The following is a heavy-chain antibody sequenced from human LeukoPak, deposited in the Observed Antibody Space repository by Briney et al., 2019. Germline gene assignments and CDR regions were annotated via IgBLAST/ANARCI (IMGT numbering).Heavy chain of an antibody. CDR3: ARVGATHYYYYYMDV. CDR2: IAAYNGKT. J-gene: IGHJ6*03. Sequence: GASVKVSCGTSGYSFTTYGISWVRQAPGQGLEWMGRIAAYNGKTDYAQNLQGRVTMTIDTSTSTSYMELRSLRSDDTAVYYCARVGATHYYYYYMDVWGKGTTVTVSS. V-gene: IGHV1-18*01. D-gene: IGHD1-26*01. CDR1: GYSFTTYG.